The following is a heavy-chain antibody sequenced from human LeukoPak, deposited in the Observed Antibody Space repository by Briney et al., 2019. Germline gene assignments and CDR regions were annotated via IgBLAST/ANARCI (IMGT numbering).Heavy chain of an antibody. V-gene: IGHV4-59*08. Sequence: PSETLSLTCTVSGGSISSYYWSWIRQPPGKGLEWIGYIYYSGSTNYNPSLKSRVTISVDTSKNQFSLKLSSVTAADTAVYYCARTESSSWYNGDYFDYWGQGTLVTVSS. CDR1: GGSISSYY. CDR3: ARTESSSWYNGDYFDY. CDR2: IYYSGST. D-gene: IGHD6-13*01. J-gene: IGHJ4*02.